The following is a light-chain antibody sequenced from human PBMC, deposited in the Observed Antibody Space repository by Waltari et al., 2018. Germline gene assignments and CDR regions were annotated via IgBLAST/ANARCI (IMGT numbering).Light chain of an antibody. J-gene: IGLJ3*02. CDR3: QTWGTGIRV. CDR2: LNSDGSH. Sequence: QLVLTQSPSASASLGASVKLTCTLSSGHSSYAIAWPQQQPDKGPRYLMNLNSDGSHSKGDGIPDRFSGSSSGAERYLTISSLQSEDEADYYCQTWGTGIRVFGGGTKLTVL. CDR1: SGHSSYA. V-gene: IGLV4-69*01.